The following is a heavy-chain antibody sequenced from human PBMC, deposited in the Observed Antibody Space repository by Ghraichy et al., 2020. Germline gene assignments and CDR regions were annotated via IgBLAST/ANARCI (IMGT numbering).Heavy chain of an antibody. Sequence: GGSLRLSCSASGFTFSSYAMHWVRQAPGKGLEYVSAISSNGGSTYYADSVKGRFTISRDNSKNTLYLQMSSLRAEDTAVYYCVKTPYGGNSGTPGTWYFDLWGRGTLVTVSS. V-gene: IGHV3-64D*06. CDR1: GFTFSSYA. CDR2: ISSNGGST. D-gene: IGHD4-23*01. J-gene: IGHJ2*01. CDR3: VKTPYGGNSGTPGTWYFDL.